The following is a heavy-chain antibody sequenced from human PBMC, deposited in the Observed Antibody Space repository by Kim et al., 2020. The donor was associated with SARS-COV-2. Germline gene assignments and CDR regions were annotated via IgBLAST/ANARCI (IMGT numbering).Heavy chain of an antibody. CDR3: ARYSLLGGYIYD. Sequence: GGSLRLSCAASGFTFSDYWMQWVRQAPGKGLVWVSRIKSDGSATAYADSVKGRFTISRDNAKNTLHLRMNILRAEDTAVYYCARYSLLGGYIYDWGQGTLVTVSS. J-gene: IGHJ4*02. V-gene: IGHV3-74*01. CDR1: GFTFSDYW. D-gene: IGHD5-18*01. CDR2: IKSDGSAT.